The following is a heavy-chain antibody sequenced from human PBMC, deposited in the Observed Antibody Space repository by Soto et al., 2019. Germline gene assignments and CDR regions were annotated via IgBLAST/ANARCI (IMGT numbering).Heavy chain of an antibody. CDR1: GFTFDDYA. CDR2: ISWNSGSI. J-gene: IGHJ3*02. V-gene: IGHV3-9*01. D-gene: IGHD6-19*01. Sequence: HPGGSLRLSCAASGFTFDDYAMHWVRQAPGKGLEWVSGISWNSGSIGYADSVKGRFTISRGNAKNSLYLQMNSLRAEDTALYYCAKESPVAGTRTFDIWGQGTMVTVSS. CDR3: AKESPVAGTRTFDI.